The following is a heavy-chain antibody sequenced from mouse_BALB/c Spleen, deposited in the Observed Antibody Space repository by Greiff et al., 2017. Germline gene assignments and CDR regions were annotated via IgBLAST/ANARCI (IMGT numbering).Heavy chain of an antibody. Sequence: EVKLMESGGGLVKPGGSLKLSCAASGFTFSSYAMSWVRQTPEKRLEWVASISSGGSTYYPDSVKGRFTISRDNARNILYLQMSSLRSEDTAMYYCARVPYYYGSSPYYFDYWGQGTTLTVSS. J-gene: IGHJ2*01. CDR3: ARVPYYYGSSPYYFDY. V-gene: IGHV5-6-5*01. CDR2: ISSGGST. CDR1: GFTFSSYA. D-gene: IGHD1-1*01.